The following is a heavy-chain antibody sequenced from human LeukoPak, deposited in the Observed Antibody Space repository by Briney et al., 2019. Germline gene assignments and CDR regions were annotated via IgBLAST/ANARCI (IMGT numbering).Heavy chain of an antibody. V-gene: IGHV1-18*01. Sequence: GASVKVSCKASGYTFTSYGISWVRQAPGQGLEWMGWISAYNGNTNYAQKLQGRVTMTTDTSTSTAYMELRSLRSDDTAVYYCARDAPAYIVVVPAAPSPAYYYYYYMDVWGKGTTVTVSS. J-gene: IGHJ6*03. CDR2: ISAYNGNT. D-gene: IGHD2-2*01. CDR1: GYTFTSYG. CDR3: ARDAPAYIVVVPAAPSPAYYYYYYMDV.